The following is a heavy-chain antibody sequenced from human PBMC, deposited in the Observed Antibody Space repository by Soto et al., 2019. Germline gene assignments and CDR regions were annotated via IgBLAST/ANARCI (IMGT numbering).Heavy chain of an antibody. CDR1: GGSISTYY. CDR2: IYYSGST. V-gene: IGHV4-59*01. Sequence: LSLTCTVSGGSISTYYWSWIRQPPGKGLEWIGYIYYSGSTNYNPSLKSRVTMSVDTSKNQFSLKLSSVTAADTAVYYCARDAYSGSYYWFDPWGQGTLVTVSS. CDR3: ARDAYSGSYYWFDP. D-gene: IGHD1-26*01. J-gene: IGHJ5*02.